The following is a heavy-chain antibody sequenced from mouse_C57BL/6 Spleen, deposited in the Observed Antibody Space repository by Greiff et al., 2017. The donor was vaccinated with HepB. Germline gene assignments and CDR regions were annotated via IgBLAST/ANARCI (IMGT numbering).Heavy chain of an antibody. Sequence: DVQLQESGPGLVKPSQSLSLTCSVTGYSITSGYYWNWIRQFPGNKLEWMGYISYDGSNNYNPSLKNRISITRDTSKNQFFLKLNSVTTEDTATYYGARGRLLPWFAYWGQGTLVTVSA. CDR1: GYSITSGYY. D-gene: IGHD2-3*01. V-gene: IGHV3-6*01. J-gene: IGHJ3*01. CDR2: ISYDGSN. CDR3: ARGRLLPWFAY.